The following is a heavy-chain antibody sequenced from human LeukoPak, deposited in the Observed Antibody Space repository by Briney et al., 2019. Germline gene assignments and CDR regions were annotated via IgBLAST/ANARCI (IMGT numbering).Heavy chain of an antibody. V-gene: IGHV1-3*01. D-gene: IGHD3-3*01. J-gene: IGHJ6*02. CDR1: GFTFTSYA. CDR2: INAGNGNT. Sequence: GGSLRLSCAASGFTFTSYAMHWVRQAPGQRLEWMGWINAGNGNTKYSQKFQGRVTITRDTSASTAYMELSSLRSEDTAVYYCARAETYYDFWSGSYYYYYGMDVWGQGTTVTVSS. CDR3: ARAETYYDFWSGSYYYYYGMDV.